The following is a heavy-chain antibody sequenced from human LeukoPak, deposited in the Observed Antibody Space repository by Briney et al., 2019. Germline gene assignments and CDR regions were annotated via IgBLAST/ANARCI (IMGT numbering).Heavy chain of an antibody. Sequence: ASVKVSCKASGYTFTGYYMHWVRQAPGQGLEWMGWINPNSGGTNYAQKFQGRVTMTRDTSISTGYMELSRLRSDDTAVYYCAREELAGRGMDVWGQGTTVTVSS. CDR3: AREELAGRGMDV. D-gene: IGHD6-6*01. CDR2: INPNSGGT. J-gene: IGHJ6*02. CDR1: GYTFTGYY. V-gene: IGHV1-2*02.